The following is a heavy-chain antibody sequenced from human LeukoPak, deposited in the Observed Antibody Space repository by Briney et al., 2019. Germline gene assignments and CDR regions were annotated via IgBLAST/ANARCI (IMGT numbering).Heavy chain of an antibody. Sequence: SETLSLTCTVSGGSISSYYWSWIRQPPGKGLEWIGYIYYSGSTNYNPSLKSRVTISVDTSKNQFSLKLSSVTAADTAVYYCARGAPKPWNDAFDIWGQGTMVTVSS. V-gene: IGHV4-59*12. CDR1: GGSISSYY. D-gene: IGHD1-14*01. J-gene: IGHJ3*02. CDR3: ARGAPKPWNDAFDI. CDR2: IYYSGST.